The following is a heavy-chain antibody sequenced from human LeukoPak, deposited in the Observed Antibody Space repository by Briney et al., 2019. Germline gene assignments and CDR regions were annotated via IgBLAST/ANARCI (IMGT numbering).Heavy chain of an antibody. J-gene: IGHJ6*03. CDR1: GFTFSSYS. CDR3: ARDYDFWSQGYYMDV. Sequence: PGGSLRLSCAASGFTFSSYSTNWVRQAPRKGLEWVSYISSSSSTIYYADSVKGRFTISRDNAKNSLYLQMNSLRAEDTAVYYCARDYDFWSQGYYMDVWGKGTTVTVSS. V-gene: IGHV3-48*01. D-gene: IGHD3-3*01. CDR2: ISSSSSTI.